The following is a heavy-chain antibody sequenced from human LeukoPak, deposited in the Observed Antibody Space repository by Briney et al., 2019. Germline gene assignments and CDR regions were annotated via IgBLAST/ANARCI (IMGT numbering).Heavy chain of an antibody. D-gene: IGHD5-12*01. CDR2: ISGSGGIT. J-gene: IGHJ5*02. CDR3: ARGLKRVATMADAWRQLIRQPFQNGNWFDP. V-gene: IGHV3-23*01. CDR1: RFTFSSYG. Sequence: PGGSLRLSCAASRFTFSSYGMSWVRQAPGKGLEWVLAISGSGGITYYADSVKGRFTISRDNSKNTLYLQMNSLRAEDTAVYYCARGLKRVATMADAWRQLIRQPFQNGNWFDPWGQGTLVTVSS.